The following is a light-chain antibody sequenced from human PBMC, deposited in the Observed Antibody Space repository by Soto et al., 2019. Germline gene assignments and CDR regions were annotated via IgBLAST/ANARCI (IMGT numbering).Light chain of an antibody. CDR3: HQYASSFGT. CDR2: DAY. Sequence: EIVLTQSPDTLSLSPGDRATLSCRASQSVGHMFLAWFQQKPGQAPRLLIFDAYRRATGIPDRFSGSGSGTNFALTIIRLEPEDFALYYCHQYASSFGTFGQGTKVDIK. J-gene: IGKJ1*01. V-gene: IGKV3-20*01. CDR1: QSVGHMF.